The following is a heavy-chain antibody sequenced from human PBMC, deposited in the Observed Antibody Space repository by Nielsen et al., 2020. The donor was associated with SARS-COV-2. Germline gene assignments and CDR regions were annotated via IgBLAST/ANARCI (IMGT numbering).Heavy chain of an antibody. CDR3: ARALSGSLNWFDP. J-gene: IGHJ5*02. V-gene: IGHV3-23*01. Sequence: GGSLRLSCAASGFTFDTFGMTWVRQAPGKGLEWVSRISGSGSVAYYADSVKGRFTISRDNSKNTLYLQMNSLRAEDTAVYYCARALSGSLNWFDPWGQGTLVTVSS. CDR1: GFTFDTFG. D-gene: IGHD1-26*01. CDR2: ISGSGSVA.